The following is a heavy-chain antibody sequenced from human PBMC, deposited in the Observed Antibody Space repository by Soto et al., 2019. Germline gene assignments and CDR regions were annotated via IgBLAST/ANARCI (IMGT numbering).Heavy chain of an antibody. CDR2: IYIGGGT. J-gene: IGHJ5*02. CDR1: GFAVGSNY. V-gene: IGHV3-66*01. D-gene: IGHD2-2*01. CDR3: TRGFCNSSSCYATWFDP. Sequence: EVQLVESGGGLVRPGGSVRLSCAASGFAVGSNYMSWVRQAPGKGLEWVSLIYIGGGTHYADSVKGRFTISRDNSKNTMYLQKNSLRAEDTAVYHCTRGFCNSSSCYATWFDPWGQGTLVTVSS.